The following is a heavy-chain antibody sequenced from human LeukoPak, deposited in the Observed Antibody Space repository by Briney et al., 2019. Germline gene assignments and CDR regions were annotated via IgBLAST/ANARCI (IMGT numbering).Heavy chain of an antibody. CDR1: GGSISSYY. V-gene: IGHV4-4*07. CDR2: IYTSGST. J-gene: IGHJ5*02. CDR3: ARGELRGYWFDP. Sequence: SETLSLTCTVSGGSISSYYWSWIRQPAGKGLEWIGRIYTSGSTNHNPSLKSRVTTSVDTSKNQFSLKLSSVTAEDTAVYYCARGELRGYWFDPWGQGTLVTVSS. D-gene: IGHD1-26*01.